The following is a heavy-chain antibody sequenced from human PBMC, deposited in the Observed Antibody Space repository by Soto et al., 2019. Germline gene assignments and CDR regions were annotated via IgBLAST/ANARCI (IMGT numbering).Heavy chain of an antibody. CDR3: GRVGYSNYGVDV. CDR1: GFTFGDYA. D-gene: IGHD4-4*01. V-gene: IGHV3-49*04. J-gene: IGHJ6*02. Sequence: GGSLRLSCTASGFTFGDYAMSWVRQAPGKGLEWVSFIRSKAYGGTTEYAASVRGRFTFSRDDSKSIAYLQINSLKTEDTAVFYCGRVGYSNYGVDVWGQGTTVTVSS. CDR2: IRSKAYGGTT.